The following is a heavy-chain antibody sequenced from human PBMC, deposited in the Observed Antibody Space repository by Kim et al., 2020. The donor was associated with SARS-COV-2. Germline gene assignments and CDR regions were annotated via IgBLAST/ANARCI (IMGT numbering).Heavy chain of an antibody. D-gene: IGHD4-4*01. J-gene: IGHJ6*02. V-gene: IGHV4-39*02. CDR1: GASVSSSNSY. CDR2: IFYSGST. Sequence: SETLSLTCTVSGASVSSSNSYWGWIRQPPGRGLEWIGTIFYSGSTYYNPSLQSRVTISVDTSKNQFSLRLSSVTAADTALYYCARDDLVYNNWQYYYYGMDVWGQGTTVTVSS. CDR3: ARDDLVYNNWQYYYYGMDV.